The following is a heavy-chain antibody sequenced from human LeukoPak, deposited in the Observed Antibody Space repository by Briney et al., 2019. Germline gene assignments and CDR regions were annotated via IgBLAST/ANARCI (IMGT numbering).Heavy chain of an antibody. Sequence: GGSLRLSCAASGFTFSSFGMHWVRQAPGKGLEWVAVLSYDGSNKYYADSVKGRLTISRDNSKSTLYLQMNSLRAEDTAVYYCAKKVPGTAAAGIDYWGQGTLVTVSS. CDR2: LSYDGSNK. V-gene: IGHV3-30*18. D-gene: IGHD6-13*01. CDR3: AKKVPGTAAAGIDY. J-gene: IGHJ4*02. CDR1: GFTFSSFG.